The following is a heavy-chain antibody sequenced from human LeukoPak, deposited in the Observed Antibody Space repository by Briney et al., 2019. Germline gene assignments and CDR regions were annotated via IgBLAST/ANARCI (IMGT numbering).Heavy chain of an antibody. Sequence: GGSLRLSCAASGFTFSSYGMHWVRQAPGKGLEWVAFIRYDGSNKYYADSVKGRFTISRDNSKNTLYLQMNSLRAEDTAVYYCAKEGAAGGIVVVPAAMDFDYWGQGTLVTVSS. D-gene: IGHD2-2*01. V-gene: IGHV3-30*02. CDR2: IRYDGSNK. J-gene: IGHJ4*02. CDR1: GFTFSSYG. CDR3: AKEGAAGGIVVVPAAMDFDY.